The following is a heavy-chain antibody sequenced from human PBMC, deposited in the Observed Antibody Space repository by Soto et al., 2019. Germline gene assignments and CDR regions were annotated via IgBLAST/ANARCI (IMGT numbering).Heavy chain of an antibody. D-gene: IGHD1-26*01. J-gene: IGHJ4*02. CDR3: ARRGSGSDYDY. CDR1: GFTFSSYA. CDR2: ISGSGGST. V-gene: IGHV3-23*01. Sequence: EVPLLESGGGLVQPGGSLRLSCAASGFTFSSYAMRWVRQAPGKGLEWVSAISGSGGSTYYADSVKGRFTISRDNSKNTLYLQMNSLRADDTAVYYCARRGSGSDYDYWGQGTLVTVSS.